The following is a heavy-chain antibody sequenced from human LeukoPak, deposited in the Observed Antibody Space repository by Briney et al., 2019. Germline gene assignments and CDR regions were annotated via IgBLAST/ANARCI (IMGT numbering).Heavy chain of an antibody. D-gene: IGHD3-10*01. CDR2: IYPGDSNI. CDR1: GYSFTSYW. CDR3: ARERRGSGDY. Sequence: GESLKISCKVSGYSFTSYWNGWVRQMPGKGLEWMAIIYPGDSNIKYSPSFQGQVTISADESINTVYLQWSSLKASDSAMYYCARERRGSGDYWGQGTLVTVSS. V-gene: IGHV5-51*01. J-gene: IGHJ4*02.